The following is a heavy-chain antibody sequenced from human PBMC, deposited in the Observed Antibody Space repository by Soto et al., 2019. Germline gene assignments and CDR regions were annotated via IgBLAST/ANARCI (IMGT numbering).Heavy chain of an antibody. CDR1: GGSISSSSYY. V-gene: IGHV4-39*01. J-gene: IGHJ4*02. CDR3: ATLWFGESPY. CDR2: IYYSGST. Sequence: QLQLQESGPGLVKPSETLSLTCTVSGGSISSSSYYWGWIRQPPGKGLEWIGSIYYSGSTYDNPSLKSRVTISVDTSKNQFSLKLSSVTAADTAVYYCATLWFGESPYWGQGTLVTVSS. D-gene: IGHD3-10*01.